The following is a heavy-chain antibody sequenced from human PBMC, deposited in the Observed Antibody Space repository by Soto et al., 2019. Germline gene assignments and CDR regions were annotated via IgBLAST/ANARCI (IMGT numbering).Heavy chain of an antibody. D-gene: IGHD6-13*01. V-gene: IGHV4-30-4*02. Sequence: SETLSLTCSVSGGSISSGDYYWSWIRQPPGKGLEWIGYIYYDGSTNYNAPLKSRVTISLNTSKSQFSLKVNSMTAADTAVYYCARYRREAVAGYTLDNWGQGILVTVS. CDR1: GGSISSGDYY. CDR2: IYYDGST. J-gene: IGHJ4*02. CDR3: ARYRREAVAGYTLDN.